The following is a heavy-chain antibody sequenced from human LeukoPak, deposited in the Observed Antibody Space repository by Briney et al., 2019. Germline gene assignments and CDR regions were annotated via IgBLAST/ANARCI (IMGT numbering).Heavy chain of an antibody. CDR1: GRSISSSSYY. CDR3: ARHRGSGWYMYYFDY. J-gene: IGHJ4*02. Sequence: PSETLSLTCTVSGRSISSSSYYWGWIRQPPGKGLEWIGSIYYSGSTYYNPSLKSRVTISVDTSKNQFSQKLSSVTAADTAVYYCARHRGSGWYMYYFDYWGQGTLVTVSS. CDR2: IYYSGST. V-gene: IGHV4-39*01. D-gene: IGHD6-19*01.